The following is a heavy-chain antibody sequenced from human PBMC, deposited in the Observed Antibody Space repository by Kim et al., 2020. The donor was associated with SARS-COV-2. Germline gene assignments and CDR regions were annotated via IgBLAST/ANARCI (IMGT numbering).Heavy chain of an antibody. V-gene: IGHV3-15*01. CDR2: IKSKTDGGTT. D-gene: IGHD5-18*01. Sequence: GGSLRLSCAASGFTFSNAWMSWVRQAPGKGLEWVGRIKSKTDGGTTDYAAPVKGRFTISRDDSKNTLYLQMNSLKTEDTAVYYCTTGYSYGSGFYYWGQGTLVTVSS. J-gene: IGHJ4*02. CDR1: GFTFSNAW. CDR3: TTGYSYGSGFYY.